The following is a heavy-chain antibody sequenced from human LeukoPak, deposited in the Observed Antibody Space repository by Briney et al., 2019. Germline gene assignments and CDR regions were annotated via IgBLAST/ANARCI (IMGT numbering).Heavy chain of an antibody. Sequence: SETLSLTCTVSGDSTSSGSYYWSWIRQPAGKGLERIGRIYSSGSTNYNPSLKSRVTISSDTSKNQFSLKLSSVTGADTAVYYCAGTATNGGAFDIWGQGTMVTVSS. J-gene: IGHJ3*02. CDR1: GDSTSSGSYY. CDR3: AGTATNGGAFDI. CDR2: IYSSGST. V-gene: IGHV4-61*02. D-gene: IGHD2-8*01.